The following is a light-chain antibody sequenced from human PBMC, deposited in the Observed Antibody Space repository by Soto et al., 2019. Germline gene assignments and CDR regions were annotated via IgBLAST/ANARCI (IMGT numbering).Light chain of an antibody. V-gene: IGKV1-5*01. Sequence: DIQMTQSPSTLSASVGDRVTITCRASQNISIYLAWCQQRPGEAPKLLIYDASTLESGVPARFSGSGSGTEFTLTISSLQPDDFATYYCQQYSSSSPTFGQGTKVEIQ. CDR1: QNISIY. CDR2: DAS. CDR3: QQYSSSSPT. J-gene: IGKJ1*01.